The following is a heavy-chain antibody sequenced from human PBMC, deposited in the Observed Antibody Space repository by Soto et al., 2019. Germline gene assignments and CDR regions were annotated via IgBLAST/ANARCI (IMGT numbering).Heavy chain of an antibody. J-gene: IGHJ6*02. D-gene: IGHD3-22*01. CDR2: ISYDGNNK. CDR1: GFSFSSYG. CDR3: AKDLKFYDRSGYGMDV. V-gene: IGHV3-30*18. Sequence: QGQLVESGGGVVQPGRSLRLSCGASGFSFSSYGMHWVRRTPGKGLEWVAVISYDGNNKYYADPVKGRFTISRDNSKNTLYLQMNSLRVEDTAVYYCAKDLKFYDRSGYGMDVWGQGTTVTVSS.